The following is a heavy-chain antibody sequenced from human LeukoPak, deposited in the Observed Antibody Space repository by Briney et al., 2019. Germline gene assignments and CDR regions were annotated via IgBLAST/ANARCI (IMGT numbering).Heavy chain of an antibody. Sequence: ASVKVSCKASGYIFTDYYIHWVRQAPGQGLEWMGWINTNTGNPTYAQGFTGRFVFSLDTSVSTAYLQISSLKAEDTAVYYCARDLSFSYSSGWPRPEGYYYYMDVWGKGTTVTVSS. V-gene: IGHV7-4-1*02. CDR2: INTNTGNP. CDR3: ARDLSFSYSSGWPRPEGYYYYMDV. CDR1: GYIFTDYY. D-gene: IGHD6-19*01. J-gene: IGHJ6*03.